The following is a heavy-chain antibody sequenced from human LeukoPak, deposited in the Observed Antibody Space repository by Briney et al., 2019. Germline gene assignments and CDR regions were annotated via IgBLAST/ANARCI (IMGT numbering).Heavy chain of an antibody. J-gene: IGHJ4*02. D-gene: IGHD6-13*01. Sequence: PGVSLRLSCAASGFTFSRCWMSWVRQAPGKGLEWVANIKEDGSIKYYVDSVKGRLTIFRDNAKSSLYLQVNSPRAEDTAMYYCARIGYSSSSIDYWGQGTLVTVSS. CDR2: IKEDGSIK. V-gene: IGHV3-7*01. CDR1: GFTFSRCW. CDR3: ARIGYSSSSIDY.